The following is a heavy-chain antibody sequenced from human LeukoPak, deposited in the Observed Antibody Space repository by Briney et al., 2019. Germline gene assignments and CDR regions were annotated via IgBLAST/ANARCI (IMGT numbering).Heavy chain of an antibody. CDR1: GVTFSSYA. V-gene: IGHV3-30-3*01. Sequence: PGGALRLSCAASGVTFSSYAMHWGRQGPGKGLEWGAVISYDGSNKYYADSVKGRFTISRDNSKNTLYLQMNSLRAEDTAVYYCARGSLGYCSSTSCPSPDAFDIWGQGTMVTISS. CDR3: ARGSLGYCSSTSCPSPDAFDI. D-gene: IGHD2-2*01. CDR2: ISYDGSNK. J-gene: IGHJ3*02.